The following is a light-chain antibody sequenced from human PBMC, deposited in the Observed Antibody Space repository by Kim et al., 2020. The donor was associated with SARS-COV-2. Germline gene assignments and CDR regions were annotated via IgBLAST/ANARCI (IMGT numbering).Light chain of an antibody. J-gene: IGKJ4*01. Sequence: SPGEVAALSCRASQCVCSILALYQQNPGQAPRLLIYGASTRATGIPARFSGSGSGTEFTLTISSLQSEDFAVYYCQQYNNWPALTFGGGTKVDIK. CDR2: GAS. CDR1: QCVCSI. CDR3: QQYNNWPALT. V-gene: IGKV3-15*01.